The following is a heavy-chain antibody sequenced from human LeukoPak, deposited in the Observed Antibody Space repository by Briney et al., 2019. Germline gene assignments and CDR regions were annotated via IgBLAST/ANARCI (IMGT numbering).Heavy chain of an antibody. CDR2: IIPIFGTA. CDR1: GGTFSSYA. D-gene: IGHD1-1*01. V-gene: IGHV1-69*05. J-gene: IGHJ4*02. Sequence: SVKVSCKASGGTFSSYATSWVRQAPGQGLEWMGGIIPIFGTANYAQKFQGRVTITTGESTSTAYMELSSLRSEDTAVYYCARAELERSGYYFDYWGQGTLVTVSS. CDR3: ARAELERSGYYFDY.